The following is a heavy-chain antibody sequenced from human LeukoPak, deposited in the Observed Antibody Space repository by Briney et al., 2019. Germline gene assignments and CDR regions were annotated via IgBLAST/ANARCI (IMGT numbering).Heavy chain of an antibody. Sequence: SSVKVSCKASGGTFSSYAISWVRQAPGQGLEWMGRIIPIFGTANYAQKFQGRVTITTDESTSTAYMELSSLRSEDTAVYYCARGSRLCSSTSCHFDYWGQGTLVTVSS. V-gene: IGHV1-69*05. D-gene: IGHD2-2*01. CDR3: ARGSRLCSSTSCHFDY. J-gene: IGHJ4*02. CDR1: GGTFSSYA. CDR2: IIPIFGTA.